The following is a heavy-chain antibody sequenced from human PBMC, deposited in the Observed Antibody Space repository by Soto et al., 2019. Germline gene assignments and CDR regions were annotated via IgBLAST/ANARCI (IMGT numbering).Heavy chain of an antibody. CDR3: ASNVDYGDYYFDY. V-gene: IGHV4-34*01. CDR2: INHSGIT. J-gene: IGHJ4*02. Sequence: SETLSLTCAVYCGSFSGYYWSWIRQPPGKGLEWIGEINHSGITNYNPSLKSRVTISVDTSKNQFSLKLSSVTAADTAVYYCASNVDYGDYYFDYWGQGTLVT. D-gene: IGHD4-17*01. CDR1: CGSFSGYY.